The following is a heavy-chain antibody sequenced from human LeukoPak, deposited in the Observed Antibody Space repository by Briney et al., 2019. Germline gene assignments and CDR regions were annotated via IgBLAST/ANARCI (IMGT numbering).Heavy chain of an antibody. Sequence: PSETLSLTCTVSGGSISGSTYYWGWIRQPPGKGLEWLGSIYYSGSTYYNPSLKSRVTLSVDTSKNHFSLKLSSVTAADTAVYYCARHTTVSPLYFDYWGQGTLVTVSS. V-gene: IGHV4-39*01. CDR1: GGSISGSTYY. CDR3: ARHTTVSPLYFDY. J-gene: IGHJ4*02. CDR2: IYYSGST. D-gene: IGHD4-11*01.